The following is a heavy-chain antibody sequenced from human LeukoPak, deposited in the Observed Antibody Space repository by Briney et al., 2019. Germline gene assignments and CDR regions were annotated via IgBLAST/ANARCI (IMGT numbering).Heavy chain of an antibody. CDR2: INPNSGGT. J-gene: IGHJ4*02. D-gene: IGHD2-2*01. CDR3: ARAWYCSSTSCSNYFDY. V-gene: IGHV1-2*02. Sequence: ASVKVSCKASGYAFTGYYMHWVQQAPGQGLEWMGWINPNSGGTNYAQKFQGRVTMTRDTSISTAYMELSRLRSDDTAVYYCARAWYCSSTSCSNYFDYWGQGTLVTVSS. CDR1: GYAFTGYY.